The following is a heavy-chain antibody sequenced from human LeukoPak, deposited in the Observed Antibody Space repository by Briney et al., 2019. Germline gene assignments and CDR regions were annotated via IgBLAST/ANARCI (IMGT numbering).Heavy chain of an antibody. CDR1: GFTFNNYA. Sequence: PGGSLRLSCAAAGFTFNNYAMSWVRQAPGKGLKWVSGISSGGSTYYADSVKGRFTISRDNSKNTLYLQMNSLRAEDTAVYYCAKDTYSTFPYYFDYWGQGTLVTVSS. D-gene: IGHD1-26*01. J-gene: IGHJ4*02. V-gene: IGHV3-23*01. CDR3: AKDTYSTFPYYFDY. CDR2: ISSGGST.